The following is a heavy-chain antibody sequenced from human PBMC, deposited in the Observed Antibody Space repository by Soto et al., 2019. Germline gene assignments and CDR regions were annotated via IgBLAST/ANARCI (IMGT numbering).Heavy chain of an antibody. CDR3: AGGAFRGVYYYYGMDV. J-gene: IGHJ6*02. D-gene: IGHD3-10*01. Sequence: GGSLRLSCAASGFTFSSYAMHWVRQAPGKGLEWVAVISYDGSNKYYADSVKGRFTISRDNSKNTLYLQMNSLRAEDTAVYYCAGGAFRGVYYYYGMDVWGQGTTVTVSS. CDR2: ISYDGSNK. CDR1: GFTFSSYA. V-gene: IGHV3-30-3*01.